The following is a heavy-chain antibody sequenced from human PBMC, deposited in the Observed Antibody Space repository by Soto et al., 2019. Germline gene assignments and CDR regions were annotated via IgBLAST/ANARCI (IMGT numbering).Heavy chain of an antibody. D-gene: IGHD3-22*01. J-gene: IGHJ4*02. V-gene: IGHV3-73*01. CDR2: IRSKANSYAT. Sequence: PGGSLRLSCAASGFTFSGSAMHWVRQASGKGLEWVGRIRSKANSYATAYAASVKGRFTISRDDSKNTAYLQMNSLKTEDTAVYYCSRPREENYYDSSGYSFDYWGQGTLVTVSS. CDR3: SRPREENYYDSSGYSFDY. CDR1: GFTFSGSA.